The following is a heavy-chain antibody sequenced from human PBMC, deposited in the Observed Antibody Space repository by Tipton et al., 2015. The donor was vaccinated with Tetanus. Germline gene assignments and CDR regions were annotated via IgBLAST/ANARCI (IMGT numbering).Heavy chain of an antibody. V-gene: IGHV4-4*02. CDR2: IYHSGST. D-gene: IGHD3-10*01. Sequence: TLSLTCAVSGGSISSSNWWSWVRQPPGKGLEWIGEIYHSGSTNYNPSLKSRVTISVDKSKNQFSLKLSSVTAADTAVYYCARDLQPGSGSNNYYGMDVWGQGTTVTVSS. CDR3: ARDLQPGSGSNNYYGMDV. CDR1: GGSISSSNW. J-gene: IGHJ6*02.